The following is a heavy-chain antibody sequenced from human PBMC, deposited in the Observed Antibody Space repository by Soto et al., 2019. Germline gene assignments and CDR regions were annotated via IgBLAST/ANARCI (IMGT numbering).Heavy chain of an antibody. CDR1: GFSLSTSGVG. Sequence: SGPTLVNPTQTLTLTCTFSGFSLSTSGVGVGWIRQPPGKALEWLALIYWDDDKRYSPSLKSRLTITKDTSKNQVVLTMTNMDPVDTATYYCAHTAPTLTYYYGSGRLTFFDPWGQGTLVTVSS. D-gene: IGHD3-10*01. CDR3: AHTAPTLTYYYGSGRLTFFDP. V-gene: IGHV2-5*02. CDR2: IYWDDDK. J-gene: IGHJ5*02.